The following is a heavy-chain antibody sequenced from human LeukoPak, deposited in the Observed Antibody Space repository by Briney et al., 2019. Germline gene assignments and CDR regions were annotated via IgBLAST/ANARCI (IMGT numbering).Heavy chain of an antibody. CDR3: ASQRDLGYYDSSGYLSLSNLGKGWFDP. V-gene: IGHV1-69*04. J-gene: IGHJ5*02. CDR2: IIPILGIA. D-gene: IGHD3-22*01. CDR1: GGTFSSYA. Sequence: GSSVKVSCKASGGTFSSYAISWVRQAPGQGLEWMGRIIPILGIANYAQKFQGRVTITADKSTSTAYMELSSLRSEDTAVYYCASQRDLGYYDSSGYLSLSNLGKGWFDPWGQGTLVTVSS.